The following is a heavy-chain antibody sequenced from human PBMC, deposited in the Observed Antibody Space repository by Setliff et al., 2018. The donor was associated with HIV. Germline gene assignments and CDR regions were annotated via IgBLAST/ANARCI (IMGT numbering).Heavy chain of an antibody. V-gene: IGHV1-46*01. CDR2: INPSGGST. CDR1: GYTFSSYS. J-gene: IGHJ6*03. D-gene: IGHD3-16*02. Sequence: GASVKVSCKASGYTFSSYSMHWVRQAPGQGLEWMGYINPSGGSTIYAQEFQGRVTMTRDTSASTVYMELTRLRDDDTAVYYCARAPEEPYDYLWGSSRHYFPFYMDVWGKGTTVTVSS. CDR3: ARAPEEPYDYLWGSSRHYFPFYMDV.